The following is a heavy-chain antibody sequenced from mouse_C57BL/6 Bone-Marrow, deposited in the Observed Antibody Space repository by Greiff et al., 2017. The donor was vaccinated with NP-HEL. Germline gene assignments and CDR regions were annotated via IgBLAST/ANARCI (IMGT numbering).Heavy chain of an antibody. D-gene: IGHD1-1*01. V-gene: IGHV14-3*01. Sequence: EVQLQESVAELVRPGASVKLSCTASGFNIKNTYMHWVKQRPEQGLEWIGRIGPANGNTKYAPKFQGKATITADTSSNTAYLQLSSLTSEDTAIYYCAKDGSPSYWYFDVWGTGTTVTVSS. CDR2: IGPANGNT. J-gene: IGHJ1*03. CDR3: AKDGSPSYWYFDV. CDR1: GFNIKNTY.